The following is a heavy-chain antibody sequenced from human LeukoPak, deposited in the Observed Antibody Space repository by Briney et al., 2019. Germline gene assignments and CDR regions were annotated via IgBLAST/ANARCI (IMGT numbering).Heavy chain of an antibody. CDR2: ISSNSNYI. Sequence: GGSLRLSCAASGFTFSRYTMNWVRQAPGKGLEWVASISSNSNYIYYADSLKGRFTISRDNAKNSLYLQMNSLRAEDTALYYCAKGRGSYLAYYFDYWGQGTLVTVSS. CDR1: GFTFSRYT. V-gene: IGHV3-21*04. D-gene: IGHD1-26*01. J-gene: IGHJ4*02. CDR3: AKGRGSYLAYYFDY.